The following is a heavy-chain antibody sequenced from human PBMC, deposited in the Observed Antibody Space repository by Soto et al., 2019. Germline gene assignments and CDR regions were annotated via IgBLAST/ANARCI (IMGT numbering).Heavy chain of an antibody. CDR3: ATAHPRGPDY. V-gene: IGHV3-15*01. J-gene: IGHJ4*02. CDR1: GFTFSNAW. Sequence: LRLSCAASGFTFSNAWMNWVRQAPGKGLEWVGLIKSKTDGGAIDYPAPVRGRFIISRDDSTNTLYLQMNSLKTEDTAVYYCATAHPRGPDYWGQGTLVTVSS. D-gene: IGHD5-12*01. CDR2: IKSKTDGGAI.